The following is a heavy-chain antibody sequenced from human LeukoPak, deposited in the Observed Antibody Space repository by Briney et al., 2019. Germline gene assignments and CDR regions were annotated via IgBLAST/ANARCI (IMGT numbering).Heavy chain of an antibody. V-gene: IGHV4-34*01. D-gene: IGHD2-21*02. CDR3: ARGHIVVVTAGYYFDY. Sequence: SETLSLTCTVSGGSISSYYWSWIRQPPGKGLEWIGEINHSGSTNYNPSLKSRVTISVDTSKNQFSLKLSSVTAADTAVYYCARGHIVVVTAGYYFDYWGQGTLVTVSS. J-gene: IGHJ4*02. CDR1: GGSISSYY. CDR2: INHSGST.